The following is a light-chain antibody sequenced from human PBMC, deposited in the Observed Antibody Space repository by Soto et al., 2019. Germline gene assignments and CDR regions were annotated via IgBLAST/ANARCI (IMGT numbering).Light chain of an antibody. V-gene: IGKV1-9*01. CDR1: QGISSY. CDR2: AAS. J-gene: IGKJ3*01. Sequence: DIQLTQSPSFLSASVGDRVTITCRASQGISSYLAWYQQKPGKAPKLLIYAASTLQSGVPSRFSGSGSGTEFTLTISGLHPEDFETYYCQQLNSYPPAFTFGPGTKVDIK. CDR3: QQLNSYPPAFT.